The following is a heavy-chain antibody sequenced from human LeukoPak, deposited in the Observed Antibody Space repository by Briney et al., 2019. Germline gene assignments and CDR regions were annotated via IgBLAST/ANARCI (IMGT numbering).Heavy chain of an antibody. J-gene: IGHJ3*02. CDR1: GGSISSYY. Sequence: SETLSLTCTVSGGSISSYYWSWIRQPPGKGLEWIGYIYYSGSTNYNLSLKSRVTISVDTSKNQFSLKLSSVTAADTAVYYCASNSGSDYYGSGSYYLDAFDIWGQGTMVTVSS. V-gene: IGHV4-59*01. CDR2: IYYSGST. D-gene: IGHD3-10*01. CDR3: ASNSGSDYYGSGSYYLDAFDI.